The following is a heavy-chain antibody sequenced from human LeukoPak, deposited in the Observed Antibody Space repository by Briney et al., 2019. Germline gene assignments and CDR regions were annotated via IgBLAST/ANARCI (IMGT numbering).Heavy chain of an antibody. V-gene: IGHV3-33*01. Sequence: GGSLRLSCVASGFIFRNFGMHWVRQAPGKGLEWVAVIWSDGSNEYYADSVEGRFTISRDTSKDTLYLQMNSLRAENTAVYYCARDQQGVDGVKFYYFDYWGQGTLVTVSS. J-gene: IGHJ4*02. CDR2: IWSDGSNE. CDR1: GFIFRNFG. D-gene: IGHD6-19*01. CDR3: ARDQQGVDGVKFYYFDY.